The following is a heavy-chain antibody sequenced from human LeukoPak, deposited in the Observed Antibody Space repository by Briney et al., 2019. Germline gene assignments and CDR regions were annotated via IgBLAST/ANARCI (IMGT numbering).Heavy chain of an antibody. J-gene: IGHJ5*02. D-gene: IGHD3-10*01. CDR1: GFIFSNYG. CDR2: ISGSGGSI. V-gene: IGHV3-23*01. Sequence: GGSLRLSCAASGFIFSNYGMSWVRQAPGKGLEWVSGISGSGGSIYNADSVKGRFTISRDNSKNTLYLQMNSLRAEDTAVYYCAKDLPRYAGSQRENWFDPWGQGTLVTVSS. CDR3: AKDLPRYAGSQRENWFDP.